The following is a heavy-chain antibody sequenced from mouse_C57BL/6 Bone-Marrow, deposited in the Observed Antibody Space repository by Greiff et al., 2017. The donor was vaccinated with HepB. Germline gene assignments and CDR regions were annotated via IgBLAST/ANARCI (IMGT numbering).Heavy chain of an antibody. D-gene: IGHD1-1*01. Sequence: VQLQQSGAELARPGASVKLSCKASGYTFTSYGISWVKQRTGQGLEWIGEIYHRSGNTYYNEKFKGKATLTADKSSSTAYMELRSLTSEDSAVYFCARFPNYYGSSYGYWGQGTTLTVSS. CDR3: ARFPNYYGSSYGY. J-gene: IGHJ2*01. CDR2: IYHRSGNT. V-gene: IGHV1-81*01. CDR1: GYTFTSYG.